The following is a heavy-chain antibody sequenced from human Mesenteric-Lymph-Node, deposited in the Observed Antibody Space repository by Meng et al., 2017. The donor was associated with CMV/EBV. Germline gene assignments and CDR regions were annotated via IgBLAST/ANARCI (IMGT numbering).Heavy chain of an antibody. D-gene: IGHD3-10*01. V-gene: IGHV3-48*03. Sequence: GESLKISCVASGFPFSSYEMNWVRQAPGKGLEWISYISSSAITIYDADSVKGRFTISRDNAKNSLYLQMNSLRAEDTAVYYCARVKYGYFDYWGQGTLVTV. J-gene: IGHJ4*02. CDR2: ISSSAITI. CDR3: ARVKYGYFDY. CDR1: GFPFSSYE.